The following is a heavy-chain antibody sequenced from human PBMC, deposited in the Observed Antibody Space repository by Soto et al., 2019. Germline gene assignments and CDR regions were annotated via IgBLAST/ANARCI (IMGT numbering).Heavy chain of an antibody. V-gene: IGHV1-69*06. CDR2: IIPIFGTA. D-gene: IGHD2-15*01. Sequence: QVQLVQSGAEVKKPGSSVKVSCKASGGTFSSYAISWVRQAPGQGLEWMGGIIPIFGTANYAQKFQGRVTITADKTTSTAYMELSSLRSEDTAVYYCERGVLVAANTPNWYWFDPWGQGTLVTVSS. J-gene: IGHJ5*02. CDR1: GGTFSSYA. CDR3: ERGVLVAANTPNWYWFDP.